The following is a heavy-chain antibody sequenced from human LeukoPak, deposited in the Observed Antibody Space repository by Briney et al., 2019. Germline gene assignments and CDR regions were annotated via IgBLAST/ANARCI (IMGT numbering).Heavy chain of an antibody. D-gene: IGHD3-10*01. Sequence: GGSLRLSCAASGFTFSSYGMHWVRQAPGKGLEWVAFIRYDGSNKYYADSVKGRFTISRDNSKNTLYLQMNSLRAEDTAVYYCAKNSERGCYYDTGYYFDYWGQGTLVTVSS. CDR2: IRYDGSNK. CDR1: GFTFSSYG. CDR3: AKNSERGCYYDTGYYFDY. V-gene: IGHV3-30*02. J-gene: IGHJ4*02.